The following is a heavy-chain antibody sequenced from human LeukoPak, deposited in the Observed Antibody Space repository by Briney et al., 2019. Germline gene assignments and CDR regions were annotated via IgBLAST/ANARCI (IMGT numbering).Heavy chain of an antibody. CDR3: ARDPALDYYDSSGYYHTPSIDY. Sequence: GASVKLSCKASGGTFTSYAISWVRQAPGQGLEWMGRIIPILGIANYAQKFQGRVTITADKSTRTAYMELSSLRSEDTAVYYCARDPALDYYDSSGYYHTPSIDYWGQGTLVTVSS. CDR2: IIPILGIA. CDR1: GGTFTSYA. D-gene: IGHD3-22*01. J-gene: IGHJ4*02. V-gene: IGHV1-69*04.